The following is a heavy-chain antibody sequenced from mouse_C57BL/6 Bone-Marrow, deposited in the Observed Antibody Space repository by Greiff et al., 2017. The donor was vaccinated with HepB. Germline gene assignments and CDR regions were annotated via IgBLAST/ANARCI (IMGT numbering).Heavy chain of an antibody. Sequence: QVQLQQPGAELVMPGASVKLSCKASGYTFTSYWMHWVKQRPGQGLEWIGEIDPSDSYTNYNQKIKGKSTLTVDKSSITAYMKLSSLTSEDSAVYYCASSNWDDYAMDYWGQGTSVTVSS. CDR3: ASSNWDDYAMDY. CDR1: GYTFTSYW. D-gene: IGHD4-1*02. J-gene: IGHJ4*01. V-gene: IGHV1-69*01. CDR2: IDPSDSYT.